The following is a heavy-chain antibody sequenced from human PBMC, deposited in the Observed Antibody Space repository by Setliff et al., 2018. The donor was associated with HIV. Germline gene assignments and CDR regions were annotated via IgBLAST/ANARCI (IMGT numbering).Heavy chain of an antibody. D-gene: IGHD2-15*01. CDR3: ARGSGGYCSGGSCYFGFGFAL. J-gene: IGHJ6*02. CDR2: TIPIFNTA. Sequence: SVKVSCKASGGTFSRYSITWVRQAPGQGLEWMGGTIPIFNTANYAQKFQGRVTITADESTSTAYMELSSLGSEDTAVYYCARGSGGYCSGGSCYFGFGFALWGQGTTVTVSS. V-gene: IGHV1-69*13. CDR1: GGTFSRYS.